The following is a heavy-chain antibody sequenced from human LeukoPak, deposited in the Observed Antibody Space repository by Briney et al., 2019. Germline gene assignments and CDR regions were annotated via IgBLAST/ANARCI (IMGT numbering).Heavy chain of an antibody. D-gene: IGHD2-15*01. CDR3: ARDPALVAATPYYFDY. CDR1: GFTFSSYS. Sequence: GGSLRLSCAASGFTFSSYSMNWGRQAPGKGLEWVSSINSSSSYIYYADSVKGRFTISRDNAKNSLYLQMNSLRAKDTAVYYCARDPALVAATPYYFDYWGQGTLVTVSS. J-gene: IGHJ4*02. V-gene: IGHV3-21*01. CDR2: INSSSSYI.